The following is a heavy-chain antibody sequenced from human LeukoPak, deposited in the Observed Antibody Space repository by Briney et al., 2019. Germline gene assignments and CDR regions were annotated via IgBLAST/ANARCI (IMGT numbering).Heavy chain of an antibody. D-gene: IGHD3-16*01. Sequence: SETLSLTXTVSGGSIGSSSYYWGWISQPPGKGLEWIGSIYYSGSTYYNPSLKSRVTISVDTSKNQFSLKLSSVTAADTAVYYCARQSYDYVRGSSHWFDPWGQGTLVTVSS. CDR3: ARQSYDYVRGSSHWFDP. CDR1: GGSIGSSSYY. V-gene: IGHV4-39*01. J-gene: IGHJ5*02. CDR2: IYYSGST.